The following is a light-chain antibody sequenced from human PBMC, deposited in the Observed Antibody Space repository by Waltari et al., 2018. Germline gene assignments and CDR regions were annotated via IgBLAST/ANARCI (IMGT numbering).Light chain of an antibody. J-gene: IGKJ4*01. CDR3: QQSDSLPLT. V-gene: IGKV1-39*01. CDR2: VVS. Sequence: DIHMTQSPSSLSASVGDRVTITCRASQTINKYLNWYQQKPGKAPKVLISVVSYLHTGVPSRFSGSGSGTDFTLTISSLQPEDFATYYCQQSDSLPLTFRGGTKVEIK. CDR1: QTINKY.